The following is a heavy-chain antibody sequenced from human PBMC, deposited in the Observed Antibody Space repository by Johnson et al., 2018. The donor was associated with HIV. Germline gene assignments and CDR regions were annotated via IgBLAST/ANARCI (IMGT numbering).Heavy chain of an antibody. Sequence: QVQLMESGGGVVQPGRSLRLSCAASEFTFNTYAMHWVRQAPGKGLEWVAVISYDGSNKYYADSVKGRFTISRDNSKNTLYLQMNSLRTEDTAVYYCASGGHYDLNAFDIWGQGTMVTVSS. CDR2: ISYDGSNK. CDR1: EFTFNTYA. CDR3: ASGGHYDLNAFDI. V-gene: IGHV3-30*04. J-gene: IGHJ3*02. D-gene: IGHD3-16*01.